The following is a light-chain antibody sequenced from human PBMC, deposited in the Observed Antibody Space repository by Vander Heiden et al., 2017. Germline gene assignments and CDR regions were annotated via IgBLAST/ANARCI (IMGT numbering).Light chain of an antibody. CDR1: SSNIGSNY. Sequence: SVLLPPPSASGTPGQRVTISCSGSSSNIGSNYVYWYQQLPGTAPKLLIYSNNQRPSGVPDRFSGSKSGTSASLAISGLQSEDEADYYCAAWDDSLSGVVFGGGTKLTVL. J-gene: IGLJ2*01. CDR3: AAWDDSLSGVV. CDR2: SNN. V-gene: IGLV1-47*02.